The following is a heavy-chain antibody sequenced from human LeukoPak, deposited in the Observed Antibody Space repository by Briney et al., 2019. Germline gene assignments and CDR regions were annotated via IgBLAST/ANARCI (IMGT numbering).Heavy chain of an antibody. CDR2: IYYSGST. CDR3: ARGRECSGGSCYSRTRYFDL. D-gene: IGHD2-15*01. J-gene: IGHJ2*01. Sequence: PSETLSLTCTVSGGSVRSSSYYWGWIRQPPGKGLEWIGTIYYSGSTYYNPSLKSRVTISVDTSKNQFSLKLSSVTAADTAVYYCARGRECSGGSCYSRTRYFDLWGRGTLVTVSS. V-gene: IGHV4-39*07. CDR1: GGSVRSSSYY.